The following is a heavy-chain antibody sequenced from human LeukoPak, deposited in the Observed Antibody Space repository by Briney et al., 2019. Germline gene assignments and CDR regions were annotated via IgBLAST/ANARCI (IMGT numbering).Heavy chain of an antibody. Sequence: SETLSLTCTVSGGSIRSSYYYWGWIRQPPGKGLEWIGSIYDSGSTYYNPSLKSRVTISVDTSKNQFSLKLNSATAADTAVYYCARDRDGYSPFDYWGQGTLVTVSS. V-gene: IGHV4-39*02. CDR2: IYDSGST. CDR1: GGSIRSSYYY. CDR3: ARDRDGYSPFDY. J-gene: IGHJ4*02. D-gene: IGHD6-13*01.